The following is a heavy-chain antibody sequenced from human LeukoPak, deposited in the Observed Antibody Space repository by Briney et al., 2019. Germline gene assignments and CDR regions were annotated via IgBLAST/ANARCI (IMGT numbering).Heavy chain of an antibody. J-gene: IGHJ4*02. D-gene: IGHD2-15*01. CDR2: INDSGSV. CDR1: SGSFSGYY. Sequence: PSETLSLTCAVYSGSFSGYYWSWIRQPPGKGLEWIGEINDSGSVNCNPSLKNRVTLSVDTSKNQFSRRLSSVAAADTAVYYCARRLVDSGASQVSDDWGQGTLVTVSS. CDR3: ARRLVDSGASQVSDD. V-gene: IGHV4-34*01.